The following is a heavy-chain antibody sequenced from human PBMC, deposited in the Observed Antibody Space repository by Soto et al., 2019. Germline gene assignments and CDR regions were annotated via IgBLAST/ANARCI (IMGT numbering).Heavy chain of an antibody. CDR2: ISGSGGST. D-gene: IGHD6-13*01. CDR3: AKESRSSSWYGAWFDP. CDR1: GFTFSSYA. J-gene: IGHJ5*02. V-gene: IGHV3-23*01. Sequence: GGSLSLSCAASGFTFSSYAMSWVRQAPGKGLEWVSAISGSGGSTYYADSVKGRFTISRDNSKNTLYLQMNSLRAEDTAVYYCAKESRSSSWYGAWFDPWGQGTLVTVSS.